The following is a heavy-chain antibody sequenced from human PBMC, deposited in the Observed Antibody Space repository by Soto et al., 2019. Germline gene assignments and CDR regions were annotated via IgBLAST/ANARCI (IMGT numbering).Heavy chain of an antibody. CDR2: IKQDGSEK. Sequence: PGESLRISCAASGFTFSSYWMSWVRQAPGKGLEWVANIKQDGSEKYYVDSVKGRFTISRDNAKNSLYLQMNSLRAEDTAVYYCARDLDDFWSGYYAPYFDYWGQGTLVTVSS. D-gene: IGHD3-3*01. CDR3: ARDLDDFWSGYYAPYFDY. CDR1: GFTFSSYW. V-gene: IGHV3-7*01. J-gene: IGHJ4*02.